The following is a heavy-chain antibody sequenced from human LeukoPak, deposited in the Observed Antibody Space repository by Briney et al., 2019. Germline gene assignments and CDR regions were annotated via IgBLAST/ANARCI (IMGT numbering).Heavy chain of an antibody. CDR3: VKPWGVVTAPDHYFQQ. Sequence: GGSLRLSCAASGFTFSDYCMSWIRQAPGKGLEWVSYISKSGTSTKYADSVKGRFTISRDNSKNTVFLQMNSLRPADTAVYYGVKPWGVVTAPDHYFQQWGQGTLVIVSS. CDR2: ISKSGTST. CDR1: GFTFSDYC. D-gene: IGHD4-23*01. J-gene: IGHJ1*01. V-gene: IGHV3-11*06.